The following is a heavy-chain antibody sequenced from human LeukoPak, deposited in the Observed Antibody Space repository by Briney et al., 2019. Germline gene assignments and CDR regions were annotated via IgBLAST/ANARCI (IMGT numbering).Heavy chain of an antibody. D-gene: IGHD4-17*01. Sequence: PGGSLRLSCAASGFTFSSYAMHWVRQAPGKGLEWVAVISYDGSNKYYADSVKGRFTISRDNFKNTLYLQMNSLRAEDTAVYYCARDPSEQYGDYANAFDIWGQGTMVAVSS. CDR3: ARDPSEQYGDYANAFDI. V-gene: IGHV3-30*04. CDR2: ISYDGSNK. J-gene: IGHJ3*02. CDR1: GFTFSSYA.